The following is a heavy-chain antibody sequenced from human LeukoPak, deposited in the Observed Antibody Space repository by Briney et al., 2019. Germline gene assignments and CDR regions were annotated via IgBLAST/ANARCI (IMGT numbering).Heavy chain of an antibody. D-gene: IGHD1-26*01. CDR3: AREFSPSGAPTGISPPDY. J-gene: IGHJ4*02. Sequence: GGSLRLSCAASGFTFSSYAMSWVRQAPGKGLEWVSAISGSGGSTSYAQKFQGRVTMTRDTSTSTVYMELSSLRSEDTAVYYCAREFSPSGAPTGISPPDYWGQGTLVTVSS. CDR1: GFTFSSYA. CDR2: ISGSGGST. V-gene: IGHV3-23*01.